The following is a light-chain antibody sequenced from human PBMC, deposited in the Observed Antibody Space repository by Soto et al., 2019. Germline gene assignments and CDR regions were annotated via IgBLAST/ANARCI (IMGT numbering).Light chain of an antibody. Sequence: QPVLTQPASVSGSPGQSITISCSGTSSDVGTYNLVSWYQQHPGKAPKLMIYEVSKRPSGVSNRFSGSKSGNTASLTISGLQAEDEADYYCCSYVGGNVVIFGGGTKLTVL. V-gene: IGLV2-23*02. CDR2: EVS. CDR1: SSDVGTYNL. J-gene: IGLJ2*01. CDR3: CSYVGGNVVI.